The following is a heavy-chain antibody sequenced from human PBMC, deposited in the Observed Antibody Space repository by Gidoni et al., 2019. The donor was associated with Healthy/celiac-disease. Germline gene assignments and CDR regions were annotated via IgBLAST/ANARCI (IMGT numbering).Heavy chain of an antibody. CDR1: GFTFDDYA. V-gene: IGHV3-9*01. CDR2: IIWNRGGI. Sequence: VQLMASGGGLVQPGRSLRLSCAASGFTFDDYAMHWVRQAPGKGLEWVSGIIWNRGGIGYADSVKGRVTISRDNAKNSLYLQMNSLRAEDTALYYCAKDYGGKKGSYWYFDLWGRGTLVTVSS. CDR3: AKDYGGKKGSYWYFDL. J-gene: IGHJ2*01. D-gene: IGHD4-17*01.